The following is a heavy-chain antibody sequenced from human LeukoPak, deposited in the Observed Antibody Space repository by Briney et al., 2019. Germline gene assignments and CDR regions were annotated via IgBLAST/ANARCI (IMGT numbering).Heavy chain of an antibody. J-gene: IGHJ6*04. D-gene: IGHD3/OR15-3a*01. CDR2: ISGSGGST. Sequence: PGGSLRLSCAASGFIFSSYAMSWVRQAPGKGLEWVSTISGSGGSTYYADSVKGRFTISRDNSKNTVYLQMNSLRVEDTAIYYCVRGLGDVWGKGTLVTVSS. CDR3: VRGLGDV. CDR1: GFIFSSYA. V-gene: IGHV3-23*01.